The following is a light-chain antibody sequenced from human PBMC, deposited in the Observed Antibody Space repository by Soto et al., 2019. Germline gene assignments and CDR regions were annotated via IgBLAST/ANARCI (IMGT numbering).Light chain of an antibody. CDR3: TSYTSSITYV. CDR1: SSDVGGYNY. Sequence: QSALTQPASVSGSPGQSITISCTGTSSDVGGYNYVSWYQQHPGKAPKLMIYEVANRPSGVSNRFSGSKSGNTASLPISGLQAEDEADYYCTSYTSSITYVFGTGTKVTVL. V-gene: IGLV2-14*01. J-gene: IGLJ1*01. CDR2: EVA.